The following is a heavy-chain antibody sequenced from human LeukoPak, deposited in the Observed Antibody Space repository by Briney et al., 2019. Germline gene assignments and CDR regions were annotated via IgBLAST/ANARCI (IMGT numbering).Heavy chain of an antibody. D-gene: IGHD2-15*01. CDR2: ISYTYSVTT. J-gene: IGHJ6*02. Sequence: SETLSLTCTVSGGSVSSGIYYWSWIRQPPGKGLEWIGYISYTYSVTTNYNPSLKSRVTISVDTSKNQFSLKLSSVTAADTAVYYCARDVMVAANPAGYYYYGMDVWGQGTTVTVSS. CDR3: ARDVMVAANPAGYYYYGMDV. CDR1: GGSVSSGIYY. V-gene: IGHV4-61*01.